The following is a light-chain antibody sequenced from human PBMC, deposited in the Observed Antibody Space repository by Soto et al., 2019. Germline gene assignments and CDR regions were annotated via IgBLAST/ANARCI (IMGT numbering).Light chain of an antibody. Sequence: EIVLAQSPGTLSLSPGERATRSCRASQSVSSSYLAWYQQKPGQAPRLLIYGASSRATGIPDRFSGSGSGTDFTLTISRLEPEDVAVYYCQQYGSSPRVYTFGQGTKLEIK. J-gene: IGKJ2*01. V-gene: IGKV3-20*01. CDR1: QSVSSSY. CDR2: GAS. CDR3: QQYGSSPRVYT.